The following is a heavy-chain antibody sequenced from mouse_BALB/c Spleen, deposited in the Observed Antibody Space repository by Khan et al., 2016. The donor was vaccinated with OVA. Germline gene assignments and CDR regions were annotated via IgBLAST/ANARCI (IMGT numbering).Heavy chain of an antibody. V-gene: IGHV1-76*01. CDR1: GYTFTDYY. CDR3: ARSGTGSFLY. D-gene: IGHD4-1*01. CDR2: IYPGIGNT. J-gene: IGHJ3*01. Sequence: QVQLQQSGAELARPGASVKLSCKASGYTFTDYYINWVRQKTGQGLEWIGDIYPGIGNTYYNEKFKGKATLTADKSSSTAYMQLSSLTSEDSAAYFCARSGTGSFLYWGQGTLVTVSA.